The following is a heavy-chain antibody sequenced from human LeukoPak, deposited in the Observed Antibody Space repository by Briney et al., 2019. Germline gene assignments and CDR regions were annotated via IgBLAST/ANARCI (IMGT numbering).Heavy chain of an antibody. Sequence: GGSLRLSCAASGFTFSNYAMSWVRQAPGKGLEWVSAISGSGGSTYYADSVRGRFTISRDNSKNTLYLQMNSLRAEDTAVYYCAKDGHGSGYHDAFDIWGQGTMVTVSS. D-gene: IGHD5-12*01. J-gene: IGHJ3*02. CDR3: AKDGHGSGYHDAFDI. V-gene: IGHV3-23*01. CDR2: ISGSGGST. CDR1: GFTFSNYA.